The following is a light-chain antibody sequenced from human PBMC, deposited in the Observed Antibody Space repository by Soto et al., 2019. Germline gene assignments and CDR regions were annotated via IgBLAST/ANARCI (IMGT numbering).Light chain of an antibody. Sequence: EFVLTQSPATLSVSPGETATPSSSASQSVSTKLAWYQQKPGQAPRLLIYGASNRATGIPARFSGSGSGTDFTLTISSLEPEDFAVYYCQQRSNWPPTFGQGTRLEIK. CDR2: GAS. CDR1: QSVSTK. J-gene: IGKJ5*01. V-gene: IGKV3-11*01. CDR3: QQRSNWPPT.